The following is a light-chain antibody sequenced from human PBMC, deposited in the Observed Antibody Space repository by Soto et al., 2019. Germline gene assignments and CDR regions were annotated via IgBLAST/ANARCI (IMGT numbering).Light chain of an antibody. CDR1: QSINNW. V-gene: IGKV1-5*01. J-gene: IGKJ1*01. Sequence: DIQMTQSPSTLSASVGDRVTITCRASQSINNWLAWYQLKPGKAPKLLIYDASTLQSVVPSSFSGSGSVTEFTLTISSLQTDDFATYCCQRYAIYSPTFCQGTKLGIK. CDR3: QRYAIYSPT. CDR2: DAS.